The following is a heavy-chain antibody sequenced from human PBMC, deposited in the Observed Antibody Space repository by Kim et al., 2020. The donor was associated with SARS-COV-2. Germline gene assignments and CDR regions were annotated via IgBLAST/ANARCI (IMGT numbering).Heavy chain of an antibody. CDR2: IIPIFGTA. Sequence: SVKVSCKASGGTFSSYAISWVRQAPGQGLEWMGGIIPIFGTANYAQKFQGRVTITADESTSTAYMELSSLRSEDTAVYYCARGGGDEGFRGKAPYYYYGMDVWGQGTTVTVSS. D-gene: IGHD3-10*01. V-gene: IGHV1-69*13. J-gene: IGHJ6*02. CDR1: GGTFSSYA. CDR3: ARGGGDEGFRGKAPYYYYGMDV.